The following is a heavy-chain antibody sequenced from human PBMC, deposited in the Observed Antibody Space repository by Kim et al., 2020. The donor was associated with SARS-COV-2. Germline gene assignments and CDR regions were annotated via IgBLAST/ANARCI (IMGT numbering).Heavy chain of an antibody. J-gene: IGHJ6*02. V-gene: IGHV1-18*04. D-gene: IGHD3-10*01. CDR2: ISTYNGDT. CDR3: ARDGLNHGSGSYYNTRNYDMDV. Sequence: ASVKVSCKASGYSFPSYAISWVRQAPGQGLEWMGRISTYNGDTNYAQRLQGRVTMTTDTSTSTAYMELRSLRSDDTAVFYCARDGLNHGSGSYYNTRNYDMDVWGQGTTVTVSS. CDR1: GYSFPSYA.